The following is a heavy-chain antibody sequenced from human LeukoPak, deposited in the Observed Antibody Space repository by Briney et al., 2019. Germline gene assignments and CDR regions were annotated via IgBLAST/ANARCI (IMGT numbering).Heavy chain of an antibody. J-gene: IGHJ3*02. CDR2: VDPEDGET. CDR1: GYTFTDYY. D-gene: IGHD1-26*01. V-gene: IGHV1-69-2*01. Sequence: AASVMVSCKVSGYTFTDYYMHWVQQAPGKGLEWMGLVDPEDGETIYAEKFQGRVTITADTSTDTAYMELSSLRSEDTAVYYCATGGVGASSRPHDAFDIWGQGTMVTVSS. CDR3: ATGGVGASSRPHDAFDI.